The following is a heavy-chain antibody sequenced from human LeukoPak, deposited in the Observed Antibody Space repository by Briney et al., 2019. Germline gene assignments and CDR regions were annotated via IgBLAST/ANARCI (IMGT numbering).Heavy chain of an antibody. CDR2: IYYSGST. J-gene: IGHJ4*02. Sequence: SETLSLTCTVSGGSISSYYWTWVRQPPGKGLEYIGHIYYSGSTNYIPSLKSRVTISVDTSKNQFSLKLSSVTAADTAVYYCARRGYCSGGSCYSFDYWGQGTLVTVSS. D-gene: IGHD2-15*01. V-gene: IGHV4-59*01. CDR1: GGSISSYY. CDR3: ARRGYCSGGSCYSFDY.